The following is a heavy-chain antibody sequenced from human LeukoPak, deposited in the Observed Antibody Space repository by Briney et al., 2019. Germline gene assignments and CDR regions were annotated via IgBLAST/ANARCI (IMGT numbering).Heavy chain of an antibody. CDR1: GGSISSGGYY. D-gene: IGHD2-8*01. V-gene: IGHV4-31*03. Sequence: KPSETLSLTCTVSGGSISSGGYYWSWIRQHPGKGLEWIGYIYYSGSTYYNPSLKSRVTISVDTSKNQFSLKLSSVTAADTAVYYCAREVGGYCTNGVCRRHYYYYYMDVWGKGTTVTVSS. J-gene: IGHJ6*03. CDR3: AREVGGYCTNGVCRRHYYYYYMDV. CDR2: IYYSGST.